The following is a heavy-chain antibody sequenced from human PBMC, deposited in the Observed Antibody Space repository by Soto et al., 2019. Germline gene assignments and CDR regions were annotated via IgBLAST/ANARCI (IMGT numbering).Heavy chain of an antibody. D-gene: IGHD1-26*01. CDR2: AYYRSRWQY. CDR1: GDSVSNNGAT. Sequence: SQTLSLTCAICGDSVSNNGATWNWIRQSPSRGLEWLGRAYYRSRWQYDYATSVRSRITIIPGTSKNQFSLQLTSVTPEDTAVYYCARDPPDFNSGFDSWGQGSLVTVSS. V-gene: IGHV6-1*01. CDR3: ARDPPDFNSGFDS. J-gene: IGHJ4*02.